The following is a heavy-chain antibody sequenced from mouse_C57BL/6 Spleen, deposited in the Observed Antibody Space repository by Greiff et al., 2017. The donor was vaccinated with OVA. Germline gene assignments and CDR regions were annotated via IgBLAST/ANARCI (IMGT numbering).Heavy chain of an antibody. J-gene: IGHJ4*01. CDR2: ISPSNGGT. CDR3: AKTVVAQYSMDY. V-gene: IGHV1-53*01. D-gene: IGHD1-1*01. CDR1: GYTFTSYW. Sequence: QVQLQQPGTELVKPGASVKLSCTASGYTFTSYWMHWVQQRPGQGLEWIGNISPSNGGTNYNDKFKSRATLTVDKAYSTAYLQLSSLTSENSAVYYCAKTVVAQYSMDYWGQGTSVTVSS.